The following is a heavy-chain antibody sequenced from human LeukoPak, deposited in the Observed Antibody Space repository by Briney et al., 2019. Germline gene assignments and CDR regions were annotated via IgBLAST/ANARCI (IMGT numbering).Heavy chain of an antibody. V-gene: IGHV4-31*03. CDR1: GGSIGSGGYY. Sequence: SETLSLTCTVSGGSIGSGGYYWSWIRQHPGKGLEWIGYIYYSGSTYYNPSLKSRVTISVDTSKNQFSLKLSSVTAADTAVYYCARGATVVTYFDYWGQGTLVTVSS. CDR2: IYYSGST. D-gene: IGHD4-23*01. CDR3: ARGATVVTYFDY. J-gene: IGHJ4*02.